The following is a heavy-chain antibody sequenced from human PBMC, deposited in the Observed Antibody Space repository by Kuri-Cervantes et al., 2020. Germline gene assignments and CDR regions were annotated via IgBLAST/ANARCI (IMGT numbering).Heavy chain of an antibody. CDR3: ARDGASSWYTRNPFDT. D-gene: IGHD6-13*01. V-gene: IGHV3-9*01. Sequence: SLKISCAASGFTFDDYAMHWVRQAPGKGLEWVSGISWNSGSIGYADSVKGRFTISRDNAKNSLYLQMNSLRAEDTAMYYCARDGASSWYTRNPFDTWGQGTLVTVSS. CDR1: GFTFDDYA. J-gene: IGHJ5*02. CDR2: ISWNSGSI.